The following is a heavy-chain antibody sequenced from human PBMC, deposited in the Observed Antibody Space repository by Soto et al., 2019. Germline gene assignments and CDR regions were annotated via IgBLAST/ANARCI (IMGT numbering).Heavy chain of an antibody. Sequence: QVQLVQSGAEVKKPGASVKVSCKASGYSFTSYAINWVRQATGQGLVWMGWMNPNSGNTGYAQKFQSRVTMTRNTPISTAYMELSSLRSEDTALYYCARVSMGSSSEDFQNWGQGTLATVSS. V-gene: IGHV1-8*01. CDR1: GYSFTSYA. J-gene: IGHJ1*01. D-gene: IGHD6-6*01. CDR3: ARVSMGSSSEDFQN. CDR2: MNPNSGNT.